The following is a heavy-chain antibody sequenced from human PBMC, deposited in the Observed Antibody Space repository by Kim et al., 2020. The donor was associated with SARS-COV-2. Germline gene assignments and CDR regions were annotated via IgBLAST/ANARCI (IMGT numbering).Heavy chain of an antibody. V-gene: IGHV3-74*01. J-gene: IGHJ6*02. CDR3: ARGGGTMVRGPDPFYYALDV. CDR2: SSTDGSTT. Sequence: GGSLRLSCEASGFTFRRSWLHWVRQAPGKGLVWVSRSSTDGSTTNYADSVKGRFTISRDNAKNTVYLQMNSLRSEDTAVYYCARGGGTMVRGPDPFYYALDVWGQGTTVTVSS. CDR1: GFTFRRSW. D-gene: IGHD3-10*01.